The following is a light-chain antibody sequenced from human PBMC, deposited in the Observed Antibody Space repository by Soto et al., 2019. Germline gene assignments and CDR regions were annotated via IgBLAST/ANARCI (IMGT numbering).Light chain of an antibody. V-gene: IGKV1-5*03. Sequence: DIQLTQSRSTLSASLGDRVTSPCRASQSISSWLAWYQQKPGKAPKLLIYKASRLESGAPSRFSGSGPGTEFTLTISSLQPDDFATYYCQQYNSYSVTFGQGTKVDIK. J-gene: IGKJ1*01. CDR1: QSISSW. CDR3: QQYNSYSVT. CDR2: KAS.